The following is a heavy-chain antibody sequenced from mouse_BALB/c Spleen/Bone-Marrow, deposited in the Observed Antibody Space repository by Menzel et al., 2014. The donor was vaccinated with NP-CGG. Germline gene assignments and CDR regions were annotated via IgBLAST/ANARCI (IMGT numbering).Heavy chain of an antibody. CDR2: IDPRSGGT. CDR1: GYAFTNXL. CDR3: ARGGITTVVPYSMDY. D-gene: IGHD1-1*01. J-gene: IGHJ4*01. Sequence: QVQLQQSGAELVRPGTSVKVSCKASGYAFTNXLXEWVKQRPGQGLEWIGVIDPRSGGTDYNEKFKGKAPLTADKSSSTAYMQLNSLTSGDSAVYFCARGGITTVVPYSMDYWGQGTSVTVSS. V-gene: IGHV1-54*03.